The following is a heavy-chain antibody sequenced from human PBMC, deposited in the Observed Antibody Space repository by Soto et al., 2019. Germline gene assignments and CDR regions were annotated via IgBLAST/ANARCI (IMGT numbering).Heavy chain of an antibody. CDR1: GYTFTGYY. CDR2: INPKSGGT. CDR3: ARDLGKWGQWLKN. V-gene: IGHV1-2*04. Sequence: ASVKVSCKAFGYTFTGYYMHWVRQAPGQGLEWMGWINPKSGGTNYAQKFQGWVNMTRDTSISTAYMELSRLKSDDTAVYYCARDLGKWGQWLKNWGQGTLVTVSS. D-gene: IGHD6-19*01. J-gene: IGHJ4*02.